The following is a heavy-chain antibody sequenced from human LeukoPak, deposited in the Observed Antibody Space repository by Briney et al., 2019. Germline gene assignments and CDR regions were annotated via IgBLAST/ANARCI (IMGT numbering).Heavy chain of an antibody. V-gene: IGHV4-34*01. J-gene: IGHJ4*02. CDR2: INHSGST. Sequence: PSETLSLTCAVYGGSFSGYYWSWIRQPPGKGLEWIGEINHSGSTNYNPSLKSRVTISVDTSKNQFSLKLSSVTAADTPVYYCARHVSGSGSYFADYWGQGTLVTVSS. CDR1: GGSFSGYY. D-gene: IGHD1-26*01. CDR3: ARHVSGSGSYFADY.